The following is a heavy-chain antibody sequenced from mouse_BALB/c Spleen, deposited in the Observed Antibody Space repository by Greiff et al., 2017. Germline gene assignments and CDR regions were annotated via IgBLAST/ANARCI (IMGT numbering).Heavy chain of an antibody. D-gene: IGHD1-1*01. V-gene: IGHV7-3*02. CDR1: GFTFTDYY. Sequence: DVMLVESGGGLVQPGGSLRLSCATSGFTFTDYYMSWVRQPPGKALEWLGFIRNKANGYTTEYSASVKGRFTISRDNSQSILYLQMNTLRAEDSATYYCARDYYGSSWYFDVWGAGTTVTVSS. CDR3: ARDYYGSSWYFDV. CDR2: IRNKANGYTT. J-gene: IGHJ1*01.